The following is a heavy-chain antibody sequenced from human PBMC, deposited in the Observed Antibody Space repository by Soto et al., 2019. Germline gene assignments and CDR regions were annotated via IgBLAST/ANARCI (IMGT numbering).Heavy chain of an antibody. Sequence: PGGSLRLSCAASGFTFDDYGMSWVRQAPGKGLEWVSGINWNGGSTGYADSVKGRFTISRDNAKNSLYLQMNSLRAEDTALYYCARREEGSGPGGLYYYHSYGMDVWGQGTTVTVSS. CDR3: ARREEGSGPGGLYYYHSYGMDV. V-gene: IGHV3-20*04. CDR1: GFTFDDYG. J-gene: IGHJ6*02. D-gene: IGHD6-19*01. CDR2: INWNGGST.